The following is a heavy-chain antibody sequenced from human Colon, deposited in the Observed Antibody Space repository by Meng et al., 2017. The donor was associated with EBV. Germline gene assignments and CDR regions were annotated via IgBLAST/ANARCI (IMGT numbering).Heavy chain of an antibody. Sequence: QVQLKEAGPGLVTPSEALSLSCTVSGGSIVRYYWSWIRQPPGKGLEWIGYIYYSGSTNYNPSLKSRVTISVDTSKNQFSLKLSSVTAADTAVYYCARHFINWFDPWGQGTLVTVSS. CDR2: IYYSGST. J-gene: IGHJ5*02. CDR3: ARHFINWFDP. CDR1: GGSIVRYY. V-gene: IGHV4-59*08.